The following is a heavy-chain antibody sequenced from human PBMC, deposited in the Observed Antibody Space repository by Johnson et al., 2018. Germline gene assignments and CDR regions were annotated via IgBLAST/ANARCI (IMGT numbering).Heavy chain of an antibody. CDR2: IIPIFGTA. V-gene: IGHV1-69*01. D-gene: IGHD2-8*01. CDR3: ARGGLMVYAPYGMDV. J-gene: IGHJ6*02. CDR1: GGPFSSYA. Sequence: QLGESGSEVKTPWSSGQVSCNASGGPFSSYAIIWVRQAPGQGLEWMGGIIPIFGTANYAQKFQGRVTITADESTSTAYMELRSLGSEDTAVYYCARGGLMVYAPYGMDVWGQGTTVTVSS.